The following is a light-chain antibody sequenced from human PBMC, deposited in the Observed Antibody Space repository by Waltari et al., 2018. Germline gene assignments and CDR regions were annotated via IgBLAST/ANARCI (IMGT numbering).Light chain of an antibody. V-gene: IGKV3-11*01. J-gene: IGKJ1*01. CDR1: QSVSSY. Sequence: EIVLTQSPATLSLSPGERATLSCRASQSVSSYLAWYQKKPDQAPRLLIYDASNRATGIPARFSGSGSGTDFTLTISSLEPEDFAVYYCQQRSNWPRTFGQGTKVEIK. CDR3: QQRSNWPRT. CDR2: DAS.